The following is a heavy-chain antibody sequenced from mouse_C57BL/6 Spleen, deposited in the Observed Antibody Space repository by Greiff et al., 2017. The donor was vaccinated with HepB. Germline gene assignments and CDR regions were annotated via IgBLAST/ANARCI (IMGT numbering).Heavy chain of an antibody. CDR1: GFTFTDYY. J-gene: IGHJ4*01. Sequence: EVMLVESGGGLVQPGGSLSLSCAASGFTFTDYYMSWVRQPPGKALEWLGFIRNKANGYTTEYSASVKGRFTISRDNSQSILYLQMNALRAEDSATYDCESDYDEWYAIDYWGQGTSVTVSS. V-gene: IGHV7-3*01. D-gene: IGHD2-4*01. CDR3: ESDYDEWYAIDY. CDR2: IRNKANGYTT.